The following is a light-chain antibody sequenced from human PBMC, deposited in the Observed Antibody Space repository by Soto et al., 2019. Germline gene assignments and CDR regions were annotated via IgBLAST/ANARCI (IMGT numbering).Light chain of an antibody. CDR3: EPGDSHAPV. J-gene: IGLJ3*02. CDR1: SGHSSYL. Sequence: QPVLTQSSSASASLGSSVKLTCTLSSGHSSYLIAWHQQQTGKAPWYLMKVEGSGGYSKGSGVPDRFSGSSSGAARYLTISNLQFEDEADYCCEPGDSHAPVFGGGTKLTVL. CDR2: VEGSGGY. V-gene: IGLV4-60*02.